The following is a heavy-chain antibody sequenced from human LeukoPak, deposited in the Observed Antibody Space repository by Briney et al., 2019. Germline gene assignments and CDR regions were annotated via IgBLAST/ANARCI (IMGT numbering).Heavy chain of an antibody. V-gene: IGHV3-49*03. J-gene: IGHJ4*02. CDR2: IRSKAYGGTT. Sequence: PGGSLRLSCTASGFTFGDYAMSWFRQAPGKGLEWVGFIRSKAYGGTTEYAASVKGRFTISRDDSKSIAYLQMNSLKTEDTAVYYCTTSAGPGYFDYWGQGTLVTVSS. CDR1: GFTFGDYA. CDR3: TTSAGPGYFDY.